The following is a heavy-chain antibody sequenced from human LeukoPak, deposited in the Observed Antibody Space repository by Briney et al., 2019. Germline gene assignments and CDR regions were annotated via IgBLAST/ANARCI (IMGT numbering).Heavy chain of an antibody. J-gene: IGHJ5*02. Sequence: SVKVSCKASGGTFSSYASSWVRQAPGQGLEWMGWIIPIFGTANYAQKFQGRVTITTDESTSTAYMELSSLRSEDTAVYYCARGPIAARPDNWFDPWGQGTLVTVSS. D-gene: IGHD6-6*01. CDR3: ARGPIAARPDNWFDP. CDR2: IIPIFGTA. CDR1: GGTFSSYA. V-gene: IGHV1-69*05.